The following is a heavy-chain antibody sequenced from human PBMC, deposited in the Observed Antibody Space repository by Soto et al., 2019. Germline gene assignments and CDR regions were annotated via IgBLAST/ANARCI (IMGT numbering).Heavy chain of an antibody. D-gene: IGHD6-19*01. Sequence: QITLKESGPTLVKPTQTLTLTCTFSGFSLSTSGVGVGWIRQPPGKALEWLALSYWDDDKRYSPSLKSRLTITKDTSKNQVVLTMTTMNPVDTATYYCAHKSAVAGLFDYWGQGTLVTVSS. CDR2: SYWDDDK. CDR3: AHKSAVAGLFDY. CDR1: GFSLSTSGVG. V-gene: IGHV2-5*02. J-gene: IGHJ4*02.